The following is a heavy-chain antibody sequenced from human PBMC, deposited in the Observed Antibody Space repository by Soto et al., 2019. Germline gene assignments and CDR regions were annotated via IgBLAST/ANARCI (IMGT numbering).Heavy chain of an antibody. J-gene: IGHJ5*02. CDR2: ISGSGGST. CDR3: ARHPYSSGWSLWHNWFDP. CDR1: GFTFSSYA. D-gene: IGHD6-19*01. V-gene: IGHV3-23*01. Sequence: PGGSLRLSCAASGFTFSSYAMSWVRQAPGKGLEWVSAISGSGGSTYYADSVKGRFTISRDNSKNTLYLQMNSLRAEDTAVYYCARHPYSSGWSLWHNWFDPWGQGTLVTVSS.